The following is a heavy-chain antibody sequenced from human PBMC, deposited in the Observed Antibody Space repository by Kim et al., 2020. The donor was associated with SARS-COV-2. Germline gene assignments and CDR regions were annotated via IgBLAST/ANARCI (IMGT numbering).Heavy chain of an antibody. CDR3: ARDSAWGAAAGTYYYYYGMDV. Sequence: ASVKVSCKASGYTFTSYGISWVRQAPGQGLEWMGWISAYNGNTNYAQKLQGRVTMTTDTSTSTAYMELRSLRSDDTAVYYCARDSAWGAAAGTYYYYYGMDVWGQGTTVTVSS. D-gene: IGHD6-13*01. CDR1: GYTFTSYG. CDR2: ISAYNGNT. J-gene: IGHJ6*02. V-gene: IGHV1-18*01.